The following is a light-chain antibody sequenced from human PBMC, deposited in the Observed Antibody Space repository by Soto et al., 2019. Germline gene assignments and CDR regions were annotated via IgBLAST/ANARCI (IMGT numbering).Light chain of an antibody. Sequence: DIKMTQSPTSLSASVGDRVTITCRASQDIRNFVAWYQQKPGKAPKLLIYAASTLQSGVPSRFSDSGSGTDFTLTINSLQPEDVATYSCQKYSSVPVFGPGTKVEIK. V-gene: IGKV1-27*01. J-gene: IGKJ3*01. CDR3: QKYSSVPV. CDR2: AAS. CDR1: QDIRNF.